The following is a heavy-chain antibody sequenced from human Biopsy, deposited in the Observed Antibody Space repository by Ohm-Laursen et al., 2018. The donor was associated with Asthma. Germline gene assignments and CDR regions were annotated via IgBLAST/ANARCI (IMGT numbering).Heavy chain of an antibody. CDR2: ISWNSGNI. V-gene: IGHV3-9*01. D-gene: IGHD3-22*01. Sequence: SLRLSCAAPGFSFDDCAMHWVRQAPGKGLEWVSSISWNSGNIDYAVSVKGRFTISRDNAKNSLYLQVQSLRPEDTAFYYCAMSADYYDSTDYLDFWGRGTLVTVSS. CDR1: GFSFDDCA. J-gene: IGHJ4*01. CDR3: AMSADYYDSTDYLDF.